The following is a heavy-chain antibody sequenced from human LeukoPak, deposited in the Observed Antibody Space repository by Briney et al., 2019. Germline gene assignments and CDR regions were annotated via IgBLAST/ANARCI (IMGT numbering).Heavy chain of an antibody. CDR1: GGAFTNYA. Sequence: GASVKVSCKASGGAFTNYAINWVRQAPGQGLEWMGGIIPIFGTANYAQKFQGRVTITADESTSTAYMELSSLRSEDTAVYYCARAEPLLFSGPFDYWGRGTLVTASS. CDR2: IIPIFGTA. V-gene: IGHV1-69*13. CDR3: ARAEPLLFSGPFDY. J-gene: IGHJ4*02. D-gene: IGHD1-26*01.